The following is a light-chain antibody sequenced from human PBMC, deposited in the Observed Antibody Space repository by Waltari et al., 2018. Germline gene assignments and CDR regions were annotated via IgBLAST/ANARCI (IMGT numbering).Light chain of an antibody. V-gene: IGKV3-20*01. CDR2: GAS. CDR1: QSINTNY. J-gene: IGKJ3*01. Sequence: ETVLTQSPGTLSLSPGERVTLSCRASQSINTNYLAWYQQKPGQAPRLLIYGASYRATGVPDRFSGSGSGTEFTLSISRLEPEDFAVYYCQHYDSSFFTFGPGTKVDIK. CDR3: QHYDSSFFT.